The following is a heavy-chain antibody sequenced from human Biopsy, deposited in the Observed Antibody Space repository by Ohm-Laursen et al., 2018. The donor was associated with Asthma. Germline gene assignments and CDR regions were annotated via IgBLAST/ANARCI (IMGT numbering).Heavy chain of an antibody. Sequence: GSLRLSCTASGFTFSSYGMIWVRQAPGTGLEWVAAISSGSDYIFYADSVKGRFTISRDNAKNSLYLQMNSLRDEDTAVYYCARPRWGPYGYWGQGTLVTVSS. CDR3: ARPRWGPYGY. V-gene: IGHV3-21*01. J-gene: IGHJ4*02. CDR2: ISSGSDYI. D-gene: IGHD4-17*01. CDR1: GFTFSSYG.